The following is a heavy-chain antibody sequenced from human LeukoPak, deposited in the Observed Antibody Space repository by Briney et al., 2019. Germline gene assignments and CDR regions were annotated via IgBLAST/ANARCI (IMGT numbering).Heavy chain of an antibody. CDR1: GYTFIGYD. D-gene: IGHD2-15*01. Sequence: GASVKVSCKASGYTFIGYDINWVRQATGQGLEWMGWMNPNTGNTGYAQKFRGRVTMTRNTSISTASMELNSLTSEDTALYYCARGAPGSYCSGGSCPYFDYWGQGTLVSVSS. CDR2: MNPNTGNT. CDR3: ARGAPGSYCSGGSCPYFDY. J-gene: IGHJ4*02. V-gene: IGHV1-8*01.